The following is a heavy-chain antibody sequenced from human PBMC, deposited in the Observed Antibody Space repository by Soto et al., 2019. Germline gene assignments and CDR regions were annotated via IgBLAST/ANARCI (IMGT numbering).Heavy chain of an antibody. V-gene: IGHV1-69*01. CDR2: IVPLFGTT. J-gene: IGHJ5*02. Sequence: QAQLVQSGAELKKPGSSVKVSCKASGGNFSSYAISWLRQAPGQGLEWMGGIVPLFGTTNYAQKFKGRLMITADESTTTAYMELSSLRFEDTAVYSCARARVLSWYTWFDPWGQVSPVTVSA. CDR3: ARARVLSWYTWFDP. CDR1: GGNFSSYA. D-gene: IGHD6-13*01.